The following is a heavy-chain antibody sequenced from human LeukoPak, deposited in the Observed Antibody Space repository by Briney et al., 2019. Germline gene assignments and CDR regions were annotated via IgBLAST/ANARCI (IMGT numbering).Heavy chain of an antibody. CDR3: ARHYGDYIDY. Sequence: GGSLRLSCAASGFTSSSYAMHWVRQAPGKGLEWVAVISYDGSNKYYADSVKGRFTISRDNSKNTLYLQMNSLRAEDTAVYYCARHYGDYIDYWGQGTLVTVSS. D-gene: IGHD4-17*01. J-gene: IGHJ4*02. CDR2: ISYDGSNK. CDR1: GFTSSSYA. V-gene: IGHV3-30-3*01.